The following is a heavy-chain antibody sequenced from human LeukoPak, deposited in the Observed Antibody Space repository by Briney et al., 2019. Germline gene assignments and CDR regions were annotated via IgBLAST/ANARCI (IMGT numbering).Heavy chain of an antibody. CDR2: INPHSGDT. CDR3: ARGYHGGDY. D-gene: IGHD1-26*01. Sequence: ASVKVSCKASGYSFIDYFMHGVRQAPGQGLEWMGWINPHSGDTNYAQKFQGRVTMTRDTSISTAYMDLSRLRSDDTAVYYCARGYHGGDYWGQGTLVTVSS. J-gene: IGHJ4*02. CDR1: GYSFIDYF. V-gene: IGHV1-2*02.